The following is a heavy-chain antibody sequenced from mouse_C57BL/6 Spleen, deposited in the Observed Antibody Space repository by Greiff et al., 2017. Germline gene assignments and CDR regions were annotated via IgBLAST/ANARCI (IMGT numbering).Heavy chain of an antibody. CDR1: GFTFSDYG. D-gene: IGHD4-1*01. CDR2: ISSGSSTI. Sequence: EVQVVESGGGLVKPGGSLKLSCAASGFTFSDYGMHWVRQAPEKGLEWVAYISSGSSTIYYADTVKGRFTISRDNAKNTLFLQMTSLRSEDTAMYYCARSWDEDYFDYWGQGTTLTVSS. CDR3: ARSWDEDYFDY. V-gene: IGHV5-17*01. J-gene: IGHJ2*01.